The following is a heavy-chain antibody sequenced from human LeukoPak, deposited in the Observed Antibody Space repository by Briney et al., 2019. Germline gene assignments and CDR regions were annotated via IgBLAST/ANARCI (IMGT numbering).Heavy chain of an antibody. CDR3: ARGKIQLWSDAFDI. V-gene: IGHV3-7*01. J-gene: IGHJ3*02. CDR1: GFTFSSYW. CDR2: IKQDGSEK. Sequence: GGSLRLSCAASGFTFSSYWMSWVRQAPGKGLEWVANIKQDGSEKYYVDSVKGRFTISRDNAKNSLYLQMNSLRAEDTAVYYCARGKIQLWSDAFDIWGQGIMVTVSS. D-gene: IGHD5-18*01.